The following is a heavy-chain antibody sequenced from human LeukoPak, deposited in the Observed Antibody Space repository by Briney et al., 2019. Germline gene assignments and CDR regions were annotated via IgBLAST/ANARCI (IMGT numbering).Heavy chain of an antibody. CDR2: ISSSSSYI. D-gene: IGHD3-10*01. V-gene: IGHV3-21*01. CDR1: GFTFSSYA. Sequence: GGSLRLSCAASGFTFSSYAMHWVRQAPGKGLEWVSSISSSSSYIYYADSVKGRFTISRDNAKNSLYLQMKSLRAEDTAVYYCARDGINYGLDYWGQGTLVTVSS. J-gene: IGHJ4*02. CDR3: ARDGINYGLDY.